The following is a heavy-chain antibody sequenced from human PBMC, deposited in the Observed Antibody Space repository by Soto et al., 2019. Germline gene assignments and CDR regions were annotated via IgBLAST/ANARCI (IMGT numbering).Heavy chain of an antibody. J-gene: IGHJ3*02. CDR3: ARGDRITIFGVVTHDAFDI. V-gene: IGHV1-69*13. CDR2: IIPIFGTA. Sequence: SVKVSCKASGGTFGSYAISWVRQAPGQGLEWMGGIIPIFGTANYAQKIQGRDTITEDESTSTTYMEISSLRSGDTAVYYCARGDRITIFGVVTHDAFDIWGQGTMVTVSS. D-gene: IGHD3-3*01. CDR1: GGTFGSYA.